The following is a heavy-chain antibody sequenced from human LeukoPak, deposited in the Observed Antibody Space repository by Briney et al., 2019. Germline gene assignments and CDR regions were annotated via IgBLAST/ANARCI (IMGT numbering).Heavy chain of an antibody. J-gene: IGHJ4*02. V-gene: IGHV3-66*01. CDR2: IYSGGST. D-gene: IGHD5-12*01. Sequence: PGGSLRLSCAASGFXVSSNYISWVRQAPGKGLEWVSVIYSGGSTYYADSVKGRFTISRDNSKNTLYLQMNSLRAEDTAVYYCARDGYSGYDFFDYWGQGTLVTVS. CDR3: ARDGYSGYDFFDY. CDR1: GFXVSSNY.